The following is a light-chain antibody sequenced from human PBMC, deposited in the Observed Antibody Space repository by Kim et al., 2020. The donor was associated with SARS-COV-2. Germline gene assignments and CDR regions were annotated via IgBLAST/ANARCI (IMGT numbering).Light chain of an antibody. J-gene: IGLJ2*01. CDR3: GTWDSILNAVV. Sequence: QSVLTQPPSVSAAPGQKVTITCSGSSPNIGTNYVSWYQQFPGTAPKLLNYDNNTRPSGIPDRFSGSKSGTSATLGITGLQTGDEADYYCGTWDSILNAVVFGGGTKLTVL. CDR2: DNN. CDR1: SPNIGTNY. V-gene: IGLV1-51*01.